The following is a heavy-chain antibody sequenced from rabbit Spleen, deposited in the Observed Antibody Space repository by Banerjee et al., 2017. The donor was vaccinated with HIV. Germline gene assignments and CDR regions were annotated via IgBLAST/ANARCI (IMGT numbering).Heavy chain of an antibody. CDR1: GFSFSDRDV. D-gene: IGHD1-1*01. Sequence: QEQLVESGGGLVKPGAALTLTCKASGFSFSDRDVMCWVRQAPGKGLEWIACINAATGKPVYATWAKGRFTISKTSSTTVTLQVTRLTAADTATYFCARDTSSSFSSYGMDLWGPGTLVTVS. CDR2: INAATGKP. CDR3: ARDTSSSFSSYGMDL. J-gene: IGHJ6*01. V-gene: IGHV1S45*01.